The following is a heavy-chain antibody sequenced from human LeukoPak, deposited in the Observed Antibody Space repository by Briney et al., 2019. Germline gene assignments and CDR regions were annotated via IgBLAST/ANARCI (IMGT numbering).Heavy chain of an antibody. CDR2: ISGSGGST. V-gene: IGHV3-23*01. J-gene: IGHJ3*02. CDR3: AFLVVPAAMLIGGDAFDI. CDR1: GFTFSSYA. D-gene: IGHD2-2*01. Sequence: GGSLRLSCAASGFTFSSYAMSWVRQAPGKGLEWVSAISGSGGSTYYADSVKGRFTISRDNSKNTLYLQMNSLRAEDTAVYYCAFLVVPAAMLIGGDAFDIWGQGTMVTVSS.